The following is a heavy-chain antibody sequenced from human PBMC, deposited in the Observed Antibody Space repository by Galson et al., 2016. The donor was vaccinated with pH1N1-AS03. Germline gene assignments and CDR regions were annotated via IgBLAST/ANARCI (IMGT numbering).Heavy chain of an antibody. CDR1: TFIARSNY. J-gene: IGHJ5*02. Sequence: SLRLSRAGSTFIARSNYMSWVRRAPGKGLEWVSVIYHGEAGTSYYADSVKGRFTISRHTSTNTVNLQMNNLRVEDTATYYCATDRFGEPTTWGQGTLIIVS. CDR2: IYHGEAGTS. V-gene: IGHV3-53*01. D-gene: IGHD3-16*01. CDR3: ATDRFGEPTT.